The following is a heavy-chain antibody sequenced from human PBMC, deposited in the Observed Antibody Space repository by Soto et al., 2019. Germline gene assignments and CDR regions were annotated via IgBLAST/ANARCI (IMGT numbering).Heavy chain of an antibody. CDR1: GFSFGDYW. V-gene: IGHV3-7*03. J-gene: IGHJ4*02. D-gene: IGHD3-3*01. CDR3: AKLGSGYYTGLYFDF. CDR2: MKKDGSEK. Sequence: EVQLVESGGALVQRGGSLRLSGAASGFSFGDYWMSWVRQAPGKGLEWVAHMKKDGSEKYYVDSVKGRFTVSRDNTKNSLYLQMNSLRAEDTAVYYCAKLGSGYYTGLYFDFWGQGTLVSVSS.